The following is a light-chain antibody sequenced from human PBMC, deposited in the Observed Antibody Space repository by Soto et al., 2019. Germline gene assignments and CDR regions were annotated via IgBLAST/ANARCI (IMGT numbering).Light chain of an antibody. CDR3: MQSIQLPIT. CDR1: QSLLNANGNNY. Sequence: DIAMTQSPLSLPVSPGEPASICCRSSQSLLNANGNNYLDWYLQKAGRSPQLLIYLGSNRASGVPDRFSGSGSGTDFTLKISRVEAEDVGVYYCMQSIQLPITFGQGTRLEIK. CDR2: LGS. J-gene: IGKJ5*01. V-gene: IGKV2-28*01.